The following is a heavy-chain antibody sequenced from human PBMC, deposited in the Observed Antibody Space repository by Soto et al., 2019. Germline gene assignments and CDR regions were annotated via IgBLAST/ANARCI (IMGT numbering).Heavy chain of an antibody. CDR3: GRSFGTLVRGIIREYYGMDV. CDR2: IDHSGST. CDR1: GGFFSGYD. J-gene: IGHJ6*02. V-gene: IGHV4-34*01. D-gene: IGHD3-10*01. Sequence: PGETLSLTCAVYGGFFSGYDWSWIRQPPGKGLEWVGEIDHSGSTKYNPSLKSRVTISADTSKNQFSLKLISVTAADTAVFYCGRSFGTLVRGIIREYYGMDVWGQGTTVTVSS.